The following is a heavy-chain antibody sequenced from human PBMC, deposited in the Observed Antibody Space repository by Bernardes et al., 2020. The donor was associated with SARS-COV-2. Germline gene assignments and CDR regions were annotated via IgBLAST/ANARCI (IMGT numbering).Heavy chain of an antibody. CDR1: GFTFSSSW. J-gene: IGHJ4*02. Sequence: SMRLYGATSGFTFSSSWMHWVRQVPGKGLVWVSEINPDGSSTKYAASVRGRFTMSRDNAMNTLYLEMNGLGAEDTAVYFCVKGTSAWKGVDYWGRGTLVNVSS. CDR2: INPDGSST. CDR3: VKGTSAWKGVDY. D-gene: IGHD1-1*01. V-gene: IGHV3-74*01.